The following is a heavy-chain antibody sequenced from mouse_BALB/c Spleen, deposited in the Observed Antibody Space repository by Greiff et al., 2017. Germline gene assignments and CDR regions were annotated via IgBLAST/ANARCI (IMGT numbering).Heavy chain of an antibody. CDR2: ISDGGSYT. J-gene: IGHJ3*01. Sequence: EVQVVESGGGLVKPGGSLKLSCAASGFTFSDYYMYWVRQTPEKRLEWVATISDGGSYTYYPDSVKGRFTISRDNAKNNLYLQMSSLKSEDTAMYYCARERGRTGTSWFAYWGQGTLVTVSA. CDR1: GFTFSDYY. D-gene: IGHD4-1*01. V-gene: IGHV5-4*02. CDR3: ARERGRTGTSWFAY.